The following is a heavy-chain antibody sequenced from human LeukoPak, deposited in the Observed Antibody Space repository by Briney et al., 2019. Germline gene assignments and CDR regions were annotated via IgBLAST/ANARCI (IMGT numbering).Heavy chain of an antibody. CDR1: GFTFSSYS. D-gene: IGHD2-2*01. CDR2: ISSSSSYI. Sequence: GGSLRLSCAASGFTFSSYSVNWVRQAPGKGLEWVSSISSSSSYIYYADSVKGRFTISRDNAKNSLYLQMNSLRAEDTAVYYCARDIVVVPAALYWYFDLWGRGTLVTVSS. CDR3: ARDIVVVPAALYWYFDL. J-gene: IGHJ2*01. V-gene: IGHV3-21*01.